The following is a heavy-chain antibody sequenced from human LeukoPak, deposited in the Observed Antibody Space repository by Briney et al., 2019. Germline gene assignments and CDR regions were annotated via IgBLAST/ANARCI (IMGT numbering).Heavy chain of an antibody. CDR1: GGSFNGYY. Sequence: SETLSLTCAVYGGSFNGYYWSWISQPPGKGLEWIGEINHSGSTNYNPSLKSRVTISVDTSKNQFSLKLSSVTAADTAVYYCARGKVVVAATPIKYYYYYYIDVWRKGTTVTVSS. CDR2: INHSGST. D-gene: IGHD2-15*01. J-gene: IGHJ6*03. V-gene: IGHV4-34*01. CDR3: ARGKVVVAATPIKYYYYYYIDV.